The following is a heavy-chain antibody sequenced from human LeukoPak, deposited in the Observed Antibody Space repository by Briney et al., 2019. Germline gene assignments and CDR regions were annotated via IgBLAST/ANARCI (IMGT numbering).Heavy chain of an antibody. CDR2: IYYSGST. Sequence: SETLSLTGTVSGGSVSSGSYYWSWIRQPPGKGLEWIGYIYYSGSTNYNPSLKSRVTISVDTSKNQFSLKLSSVTAADTAVYYCAREVRYFDWLATYDYWGQGTLVTVSS. V-gene: IGHV4-61*01. J-gene: IGHJ4*02. CDR1: GGSVSSGSYY. D-gene: IGHD3-9*01. CDR3: AREVRYFDWLATYDY.